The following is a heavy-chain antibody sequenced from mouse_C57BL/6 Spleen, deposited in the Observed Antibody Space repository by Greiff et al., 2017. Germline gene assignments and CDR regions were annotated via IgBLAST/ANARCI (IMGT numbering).Heavy chain of an antibody. CDR3: ARRGSLGRVYYFDY. CDR1: GFTFRDYV. Sequence: VQLKESGGGLVKPGGSLKLSCAASGFTFRDYVMHWVRQAPEKGLEWVAYISSGSSTLYYADTVKGRFTISRDNAKNTLFLQMTSLRSEDTAMYYCARRGSLGRVYYFDYWGQGTTLTVSS. CDR2: ISSGSSTL. V-gene: IGHV5-17*01. D-gene: IGHD4-1*01. J-gene: IGHJ2*01.